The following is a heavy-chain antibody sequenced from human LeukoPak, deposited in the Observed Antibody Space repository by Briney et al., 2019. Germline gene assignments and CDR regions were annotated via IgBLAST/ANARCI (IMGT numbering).Heavy chain of an antibody. CDR2: ISGNGGST. Sequence: PGGSLRLSCAASGFTFSSYAMSWVRQAPGKGLEWVSSISGNGGSTYYGDSVKGRFTISRDNSKNTLYLQMNSLRAEDTAVYYCAKGCSSTSCYFIFDYWGQGTLVTVSS. V-gene: IGHV3-23*01. CDR3: AKGCSSTSCYFIFDY. J-gene: IGHJ4*02. CDR1: GFTFSSYA. D-gene: IGHD2-2*01.